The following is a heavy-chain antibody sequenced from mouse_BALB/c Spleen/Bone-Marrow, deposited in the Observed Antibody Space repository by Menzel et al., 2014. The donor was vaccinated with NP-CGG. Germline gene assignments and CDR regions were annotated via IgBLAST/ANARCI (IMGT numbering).Heavy chain of an antibody. D-gene: IGHD1-1*01. J-gene: IGHJ2*01. Sequence: DVHLVESGGGLVKLGGSLKLSCAASGFTFXSYAMSWVRQTPEKRLEWVATISSGGSYTYYPDSVKGRFTISRDNAKNTLYLRMSSLRSEDTAMYYCARQLLRYYFDYWGQGTTLTVSS. V-gene: IGHV5-9-3*01. CDR1: GFTFXSYA. CDR3: ARQLLRYYFDY. CDR2: ISSGGSYT.